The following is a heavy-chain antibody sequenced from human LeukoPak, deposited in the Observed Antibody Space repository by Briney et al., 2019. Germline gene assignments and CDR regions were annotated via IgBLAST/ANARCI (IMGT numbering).Heavy chain of an antibody. CDR2: ISGGGSGT. D-gene: IGHD2-8*02. CDR1: GFTFDSYA. J-gene: IGHJ6*02. Sequence: GGSLRLSCAASGFTFDSYAMNWVRQAPGKGLEWVSGISGGGSGTYYADSVKGRFTISRDNSKNTLYLQMNSLRAEDTAVYYCAKNTVYYYYYDMDGWGQGTTVTVSS. CDR3: AKNTVYYYYYDMDG. V-gene: IGHV3-23*01.